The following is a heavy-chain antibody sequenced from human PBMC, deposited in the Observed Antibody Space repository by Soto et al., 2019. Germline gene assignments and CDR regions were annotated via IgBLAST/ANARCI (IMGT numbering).Heavy chain of an antibody. Sequence: SETLSLTCTVSGGSISGYYWSWVRQPAGKGLEWVGRIYSDGTTNYSPSLKSRVTMSLDTSKDQFSLHLNSVTAGDTAVYYCSRVGCSNSKCYTRGMDVWGQGTTVTVSS. D-gene: IGHD2-2*01. CDR3: SRVGCSNSKCYTRGMDV. V-gene: IGHV4-4*07. CDR1: GGSISGYY. CDR2: IYSDGTT. J-gene: IGHJ6*02.